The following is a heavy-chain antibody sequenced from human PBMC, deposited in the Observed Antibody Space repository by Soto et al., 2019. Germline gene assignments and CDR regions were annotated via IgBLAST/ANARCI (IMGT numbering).Heavy chain of an antibody. J-gene: IGHJ6*03. CDR1: VGSFSGYY. CDR3: ARAHYYGSGTYMDV. CDR2: INHSGST. V-gene: IGHV4-34*01. Sequence: SETLSLTCAVYVGSFSGYYWSWIRQPPGKGLEWIGEINHSGSTNYNPSLKSRVTISVDTSKNQFSLKLSSVTAADTAVYYCARAHYYGSGTYMDVWGKGTTVTVSS. D-gene: IGHD3-10*01.